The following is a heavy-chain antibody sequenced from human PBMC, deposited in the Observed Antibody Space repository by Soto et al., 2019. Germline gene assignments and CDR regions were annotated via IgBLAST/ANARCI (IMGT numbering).Heavy chain of an antibody. CDR2: IWYDGSNK. CDR3: AKNPGYYYDSTGYHFDY. D-gene: IGHD3-22*01. V-gene: IGHV3-33*06. CDR1: GFTFSGYS. J-gene: IGHJ4*02. Sequence: HPGGSLRLSYAGSGFTFSGYSFHWVRLAPGKGLEWVAVIWYDGSNKYFADFVKGRFTISRDNSKNTLYLQMNSLRAEDTAVYYCAKNPGYYYDSTGYHFDYWGQGTLVTVSS.